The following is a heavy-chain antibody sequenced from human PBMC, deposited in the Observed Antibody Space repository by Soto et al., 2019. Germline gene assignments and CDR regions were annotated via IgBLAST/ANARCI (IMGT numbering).Heavy chain of an antibody. J-gene: IGHJ4*02. CDR1: GGSISSYY. D-gene: IGHD2-21*02. Sequence: TSETLSLTCTVSGGSISSYYWSWIRQPPGKGLEWIGYIYYSGSTDYNPSLKSRVTISVDTSKNQFSLKLSSVTAADTAVYYCARQTLGVTVIDYRGQGTLVTVSS. CDR3: ARQTLGVTVIDY. V-gene: IGHV4-59*08. CDR2: IYYSGST.